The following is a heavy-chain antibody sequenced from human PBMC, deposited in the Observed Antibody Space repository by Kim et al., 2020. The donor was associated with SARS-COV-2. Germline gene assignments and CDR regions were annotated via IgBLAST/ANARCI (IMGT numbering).Heavy chain of an antibody. CDR1: GGSVRTYY. D-gene: IGHD3-10*01. CDR3: ARDKRIQKVVDFGELKGFYGMDV. V-gene: IGHV4-59*02. Sequence: SETLSLTCSVSGGSVRTYYWNWIRQTPGRGLEWIGYIFYSGNTKYNPSLESRVSISVDTSNNQFSLKLTSLTATDTATYYCARDKRIQKVVDFGELKGFYGMDVWGQGTTVTVSS. J-gene: IGHJ6*02. CDR2: IFYSGNT.